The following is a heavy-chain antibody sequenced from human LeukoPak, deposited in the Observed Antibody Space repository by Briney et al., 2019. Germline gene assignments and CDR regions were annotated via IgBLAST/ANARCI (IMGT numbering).Heavy chain of an antibody. D-gene: IGHD6-13*01. J-gene: IGHJ4*02. CDR2: IDPSDFYT. V-gene: IGHV5-10-1*01. CDR1: GYSFTSYW. CDR3: AKRYSRSSPFDY. Sequence: GESLRISCKGSGYSFTSYWISWVRQMPGKGLEWMGTIDPSDFYTNYSPSFQGHVTITADKSVTTASLQWSSLKGSATAMYYCAKRYSRSSPFDYWGQGTLVTVSS.